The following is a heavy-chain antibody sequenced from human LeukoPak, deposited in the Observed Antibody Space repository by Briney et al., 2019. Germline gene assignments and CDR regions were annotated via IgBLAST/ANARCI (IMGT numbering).Heavy chain of an antibody. Sequence: SETLSLTCTVSGGSISSYCWSWIRQPAGKGLEWIGRIYTSGSTNYNPSLKSRVTISVDKSKNQFSLKLSSVTAADTAVYYCARGSSSIYFDYWGQGTLVTVSS. CDR3: ARGSSSIYFDY. J-gene: IGHJ4*02. CDR1: GGSISSYC. CDR2: IYTSGST. V-gene: IGHV4-4*07. D-gene: IGHD6-13*01.